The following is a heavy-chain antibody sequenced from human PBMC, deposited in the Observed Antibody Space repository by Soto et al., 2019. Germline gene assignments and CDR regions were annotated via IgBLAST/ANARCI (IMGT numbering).Heavy chain of an antibody. Sequence: EVQLAESGGGLAQPGGSLRLSCAASGFTLSGYAMDWVRQAPGKGPEYVSGISSNGVGTYYANSVQGRFTISRDNSKNTVYLYIGSLRPEDMAVYYCARRARPDFYYMDVWGKGTTVTVSS. CDR1: GFTLSGYA. J-gene: IGHJ6*03. V-gene: IGHV3-64*01. CDR3: ARRARPDFYYMDV. D-gene: IGHD6-6*01. CDR2: ISSNGVGT.